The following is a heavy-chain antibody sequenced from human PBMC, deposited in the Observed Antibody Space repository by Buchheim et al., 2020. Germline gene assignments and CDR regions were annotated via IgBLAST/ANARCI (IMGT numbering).Heavy chain of an antibody. V-gene: IGHV1-2*04. J-gene: IGHJ6*02. D-gene: IGHD3-22*01. CDR3: AIAYYDSSGGGYYYYGMDV. Sequence: QVQLVQSGAEVKKPGASVKVSCKASGYTFTGYYMHWVRQAPGQGLEWMGWINPNSGGTHYAQKFQGWVTMTRDTSISTAYMELSRLRSDDTAVYYCAIAYYDSSGGGYYYYGMDVWGQGTT. CDR1: GYTFTGYY. CDR2: INPNSGGT.